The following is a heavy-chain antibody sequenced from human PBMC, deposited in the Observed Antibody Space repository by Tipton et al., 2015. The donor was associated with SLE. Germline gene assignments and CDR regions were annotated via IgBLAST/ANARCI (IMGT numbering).Heavy chain of an antibody. CDR1: GGSISSYY. CDR3: ARQGQQLVRPYYYGMDV. Sequence: TLSLTCTVSGGSISSYYWSWIRQPPGKGLEWIGYIYYRGRTNYNPSLKSRVTISVDTSKNQFSLKLSSVTAADTAGYYCARQGQQLVRPYYYGMDVGGQGTTVTVSS. V-gene: IGHV4-59*08. D-gene: IGHD6-13*01. CDR2: IYYRGRT. J-gene: IGHJ6*02.